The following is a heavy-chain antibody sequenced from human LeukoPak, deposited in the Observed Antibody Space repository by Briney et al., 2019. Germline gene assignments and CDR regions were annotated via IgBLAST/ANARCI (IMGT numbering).Heavy chain of an antibody. CDR2: MSTYSGYT. J-gene: IGHJ4*02. CDR3: ARVGAAPGHFDY. Sequence: ASVKVSCTASGYSCAGCGISWVRRAPGQGREWIGWMSTYSGYTNYAHNIPGRITVTPETSTSTAYMELRSLRSDDTAVYYCARVGAAPGHFDYWGQGTQLTVSS. V-gene: IGHV1-18*01. D-gene: IGHD6-13*01. CDR1: GYSCAGCG.